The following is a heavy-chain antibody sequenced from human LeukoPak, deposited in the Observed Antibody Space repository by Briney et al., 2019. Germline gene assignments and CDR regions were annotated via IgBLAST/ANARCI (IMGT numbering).Heavy chain of an antibody. CDR1: GFTFDDYA. CDR2: ISWNSGSI. J-gene: IGHJ3*01. Sequence: GRSLRLSCAASGFTFDDYAMHWVRQAPGEGLEWVSGISWNSGSIGYADSVKGRFTISRGNAKNSLYLQMNSLRAEDMALYYCAKDGRSWYSGAFDLWGQGTMVTVSS. CDR3: AKDGRSWYSGAFDL. V-gene: IGHV3-9*03. D-gene: IGHD6-13*01.